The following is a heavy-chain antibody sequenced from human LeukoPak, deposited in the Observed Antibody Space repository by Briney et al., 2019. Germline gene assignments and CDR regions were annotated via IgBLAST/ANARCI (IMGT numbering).Heavy chain of an antibody. D-gene: IGHD2-8*01. Sequence: SETLSLTCTVSGGSISSYYWSWIRQPPGKGLEWIGYIYYSGSTNYNPSLKSRVTISVDTSKNQFSLKLSSVTAADTAVYYCARNGARYYYGMDVWDQGTTVTVSS. CDR3: ARNGARYYYGMDV. CDR2: IYYSGST. CDR1: GGSISSYY. V-gene: IGHV4-59*01. J-gene: IGHJ6*02.